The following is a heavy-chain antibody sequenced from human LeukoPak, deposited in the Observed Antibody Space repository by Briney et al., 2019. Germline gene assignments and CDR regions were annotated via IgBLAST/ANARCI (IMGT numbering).Heavy chain of an antibody. CDR1: GYTFTSNY. D-gene: IGHD4-17*01. CDR2: ISPSGGST. CDR3: ARGRYGDYFDY. V-gene: IGHV1-46*01. Sequence: ASVKVSCKAFGYTFTSNYMHWVRQAPGQGPEWMGVISPSGGSTTYAQKFQGRVTLTRDMSTSTDYLELSSLRSEDTAVYYCARGRYGDYFDYWGQGTLVTVSS. J-gene: IGHJ4*02.